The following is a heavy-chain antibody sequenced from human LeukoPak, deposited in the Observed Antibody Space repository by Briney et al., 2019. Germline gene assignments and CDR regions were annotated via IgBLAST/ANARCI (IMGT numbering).Heavy chain of an antibody. J-gene: IGHJ4*02. V-gene: IGHV3-9*03. CDR1: GFTFDDYA. Sequence: PGRPLRLSCAASGFTFDDYAMHWVRQAPGKGLEWVSGISWNSGSIGYADSVKGRFTISRDNAKSTLYLQMNSLRADDMALYYCTRASGYSSGAVDYWGQGTLVTVSS. D-gene: IGHD5-18*01. CDR3: TRASGYSSGAVDY. CDR2: ISWNSGSI.